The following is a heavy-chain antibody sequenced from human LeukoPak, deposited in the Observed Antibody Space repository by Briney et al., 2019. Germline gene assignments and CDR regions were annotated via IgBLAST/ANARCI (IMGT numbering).Heavy chain of an antibody. J-gene: IGHJ6*04. V-gene: IGHV4-34*01. CDR3: AGLGYCSGGSCYSHSRYYYGMDV. D-gene: IGHD2-15*01. CDR2: INHSGST. CDR1: AGSISGYY. Sequence: SETLSLTCAVYAGSISGYYWSWIRQPPGKGLEWNGEINHSGSTNYNPSLKSRVTISVDTSKNQFSLKLSSVTAADTAVYYCAGLGYCSGGSCYSHSRYYYGMDVWGKGTTVTVSS.